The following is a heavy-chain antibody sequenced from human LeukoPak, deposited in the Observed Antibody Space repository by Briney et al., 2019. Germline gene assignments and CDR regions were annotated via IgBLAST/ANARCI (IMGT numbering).Heavy chain of an antibody. V-gene: IGHV3-23*01. Sequence: GGSLRLSCAASGFTFNSYAMSWVRQAPGKGLEWVSAIIGSGGSTYYANSVKGRFTISRDNSKNTLYLQMNILRAEDMAVYYCAKDGYDYYYQYMDVWGKGTTVTVSS. D-gene: IGHD1-1*01. CDR2: IIGSGGST. CDR1: GFTFNSYA. J-gene: IGHJ6*03. CDR3: AKDGYDYYYQYMDV.